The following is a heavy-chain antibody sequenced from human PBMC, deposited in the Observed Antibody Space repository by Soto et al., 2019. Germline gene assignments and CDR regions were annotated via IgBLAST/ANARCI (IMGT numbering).Heavy chain of an antibody. Sequence: SKAPGDGITGYSMCWVQQAHGQGLEWMGWINPNSGCTNYAQKFQGRVTMTRDTSISTAYMELSRLRSDDTAVYYCATGSVGHSDHYHGMDVSAQRTTLTV. CDR3: ATGSVGHSDHYHGMDV. V-gene: IGHV1-2*02. CDR1: GDGITGYS. J-gene: IGHJ6*02. D-gene: IGHD2-15*01. CDR2: INPNSGCT.